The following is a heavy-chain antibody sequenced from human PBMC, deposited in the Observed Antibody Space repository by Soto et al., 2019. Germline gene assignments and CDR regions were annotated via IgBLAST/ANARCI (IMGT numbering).Heavy chain of an antibody. D-gene: IGHD2-8*01. CDR2: MNPNSGNT. J-gene: IGHJ4*02. CDR3: ARPEGYCTNGVCYTGGYYFDY. Sequence: SGKVSCKASGYTFTSYDINWVRHATGQVLEWMGWMNPNSGNTGYAQKFQGRVTMTRNTSISTAYMELSSLRSEDTAVYYCARPEGYCTNGVCYTGGYYFDYWGQGTLVTVSS. CDR1: GYTFTSYD. V-gene: IGHV1-8*01.